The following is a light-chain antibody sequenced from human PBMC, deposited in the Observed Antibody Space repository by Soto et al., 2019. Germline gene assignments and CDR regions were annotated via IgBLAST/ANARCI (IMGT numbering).Light chain of an antibody. V-gene: IGLV1-40*01. J-gene: IGLJ1*01. CDR2: GNT. CDR3: QPYDDSLSVHYA. CDR1: SSNIGSTYD. Sequence: QSVLTQPPSVSGAPGQRVTISCTGSSSNIGSTYDVQWYQQLPGTAPKLLIHGNTNRPSGVPDRFSGSKSGTSASLAITGLQPDHEAAYYRQPYDDSLSVHYACGTGTKVTVL.